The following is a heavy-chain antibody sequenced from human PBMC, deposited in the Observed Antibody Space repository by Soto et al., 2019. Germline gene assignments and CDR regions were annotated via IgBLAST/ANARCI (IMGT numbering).Heavy chain of an antibody. D-gene: IGHD3-22*01. J-gene: IGHJ4*02. CDR2: ISYDGSNK. CDR3: AKDTYYHDSSGYYVFDY. Sequence: QVQLVESGGGVVQPGRSLTLSCAASDFTFSSYGIHWVRQAPGKGLEWVAVISYDGSNKQYGDSVKGRFTMSRDNSKNTLHLQMNRLRVEDTAVYYCAKDTYYHDSSGYYVFDYWGQGTLVTVSS. CDR1: DFTFSSYG. V-gene: IGHV3-30*18.